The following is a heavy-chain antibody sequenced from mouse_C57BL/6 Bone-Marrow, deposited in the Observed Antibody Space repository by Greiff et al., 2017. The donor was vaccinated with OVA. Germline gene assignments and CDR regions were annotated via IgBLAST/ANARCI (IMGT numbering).Heavy chain of an antibody. D-gene: IGHD1-1*01. J-gene: IGHJ2*01. CDR3: ARPYYGRDYFDY. Sequence: VQGVESGAELAKPGASVKLSCKASGYTFTSYWMHWVKQRPGQGLEWIGYINPSSGYTKYNQKFKDKATLTADKSSSTAYMQLSSLTYEDSAVYYCARPYYGRDYFDYWGQGTTLTVSS. CDR1: GYTFTSYW. V-gene: IGHV1-7*01. CDR2: INPSSGYT.